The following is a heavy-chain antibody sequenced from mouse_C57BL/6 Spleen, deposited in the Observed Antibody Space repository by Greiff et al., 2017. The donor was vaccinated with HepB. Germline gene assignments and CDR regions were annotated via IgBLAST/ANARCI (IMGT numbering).Heavy chain of an antibody. Sequence: EVKLVESGGGLVKPGGSLKLSCAASGFTFSDYGMHWVRQAPEKGLEWVAYISSGSSTIYYADTVKGRFTISRDNAKNTLFLQMTSLRSEDTAMYYCARRNYGGAMDCWGQGTSVTVSS. J-gene: IGHJ4*01. D-gene: IGHD1-1*02. CDR1: GFTFSDYG. CDR2: ISSGSSTI. V-gene: IGHV5-17*01. CDR3: ARRNYGGAMDC.